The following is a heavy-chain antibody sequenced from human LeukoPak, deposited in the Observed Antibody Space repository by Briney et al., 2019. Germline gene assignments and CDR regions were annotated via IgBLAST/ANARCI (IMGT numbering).Heavy chain of an antibody. V-gene: IGHV4-59*08. D-gene: IGHD2-2*01. CDR1: GGSISSYY. J-gene: IGHJ6*02. CDR2: VYTNGGT. Sequence: PSETLSLTCTVSGGSISSYYWSWIRQPPGKGLEWIGRVYTNGGTNYNPSLKSRVTISIDTAKNQFSLRLSSVTAADTAVYYCARHQAGSSYAERYYYYGMDVWGQGTTVTVSS. CDR3: ARHQAGSSYAERYYYYGMDV.